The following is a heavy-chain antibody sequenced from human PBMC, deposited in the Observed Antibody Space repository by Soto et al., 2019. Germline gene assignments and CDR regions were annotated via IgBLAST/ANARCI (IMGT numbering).Heavy chain of an antibody. CDR2: IYWYDDK. V-gene: IGHV2-5*01. CDR1: GFSLSTTGAG. CDR3: AHRGGATVGLYYFDY. D-gene: IGHD3-16*01. Sequence: QITLKESGPTLVKPTQTLTLTCTFSGFSLSTTGAGVSCIRQPPGKALEWLALIYWYDDKRYSPSLKSRLTITKDTSKNQVVLTMTNMDPVDTATYYCAHRGGATVGLYYFDYWGQGALVTVSS. J-gene: IGHJ4*02.